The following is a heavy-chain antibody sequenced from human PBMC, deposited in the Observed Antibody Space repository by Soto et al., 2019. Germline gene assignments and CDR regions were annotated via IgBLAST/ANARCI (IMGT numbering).Heavy chain of an antibody. J-gene: IGHJ6*02. CDR2: INPSDGST. D-gene: IGHD3-3*01. V-gene: IGHV1-46*02. CDR3: ARGNMVRYYDFWSGYPGMDV. Sequence: MEVSCKASGYNLHNYHMHWVRQGPGQGPEGVGVINPSDGSTSYTQKFQGRVTMTGDTSTSTVYMELSSLRSEDTAVYYCARGNMVRYYDFWSGYPGMDVWGQGATVTVSS. CDR1: GYNLHNYH.